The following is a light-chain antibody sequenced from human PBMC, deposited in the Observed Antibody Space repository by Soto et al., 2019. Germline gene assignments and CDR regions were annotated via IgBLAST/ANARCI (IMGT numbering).Light chain of an antibody. J-gene: IGLJ1*01. CDR1: SSNIGSNF. V-gene: IGLV1-47*02. Sequence: QPVLTQPPSASGTPGQRVTISCSGTSSNIGSNFVYWYQQLPGTAPKLLIYSNNQRPSGVPDRFSGSTSGTSASLAISGLRSEDEADYYCAAWDASLGGPKVFGTGTKVTVL. CDR3: AAWDASLGGPKV. CDR2: SNN.